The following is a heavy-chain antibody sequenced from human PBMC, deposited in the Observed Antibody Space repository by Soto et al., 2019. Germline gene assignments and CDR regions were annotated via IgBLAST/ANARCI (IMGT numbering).Heavy chain of an antibody. D-gene: IGHD6-19*01. V-gene: IGHV4-59*01. Sequence: SETLSLTCTVSGGSISSYYWSWIRQPPGKGLEWIGYIYYSGSTNYNPSLKSRVTISVDTSKNQFSLKLSSVTAADTAVYYCAGSYSSGWYVDYWGQGTLVTVSS. CDR2: IYYSGST. CDR3: AGSYSSGWYVDY. J-gene: IGHJ4*02. CDR1: GGSISSYY.